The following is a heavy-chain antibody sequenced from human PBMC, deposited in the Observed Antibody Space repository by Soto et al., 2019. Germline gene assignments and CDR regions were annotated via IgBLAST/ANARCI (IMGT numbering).Heavy chain of an antibody. CDR3: ASSRTVATYY. D-gene: IGHD5-12*01. CDR2: ISSSSSYI. J-gene: IGHJ4*02. CDR1: GFTFSSYS. Sequence: EVQLVESGGGLVKPGGSLRLSCAASGFTFSSYSMNWVRQAPGKGLEWVSSISSSSSYIYYADSVKGRFTISRDNAKNSLYMQMNSLRAEDTAVYYCASSRTVATYYWGQGTLVTVSS. V-gene: IGHV3-21*01.